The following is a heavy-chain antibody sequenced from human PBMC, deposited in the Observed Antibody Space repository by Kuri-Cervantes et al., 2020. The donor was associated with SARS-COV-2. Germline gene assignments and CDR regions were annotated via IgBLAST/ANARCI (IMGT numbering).Heavy chain of an antibody. CDR3: ARRWFDFWSGYYIFDY. Sequence: SETLSLTCTVSGYSISSGYYWGWIRQPPGKGLEWIGSIYHSGSTYYNPSLKSRVTISVDTSKNQFSLKLSSVTAADTAVYYRARRWFDFWSGYYIFDYWGQGTLVTVSS. J-gene: IGHJ4*02. CDR1: GYSISSGYY. V-gene: IGHV4-38-2*02. CDR2: IYHSGST. D-gene: IGHD3-3*01.